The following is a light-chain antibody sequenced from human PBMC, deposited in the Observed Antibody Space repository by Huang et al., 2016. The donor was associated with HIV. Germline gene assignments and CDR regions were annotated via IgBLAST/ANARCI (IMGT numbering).Light chain of an antibody. V-gene: IGKV3D-20*01. J-gene: IGKJ4*01. CDR1: QSVIGNH. Sequence: EIVLTQTPATLSLSPGERVTLSCGASQSVIGNHLAWYPKKPGLAPRLLIYDASNRAMDIPDRFSGSGSGTDFTLTIDRLEPEDFAVYYCHQYGSTPLTFGGGTKVEI. CDR3: HQYGSTPLT. CDR2: DAS.